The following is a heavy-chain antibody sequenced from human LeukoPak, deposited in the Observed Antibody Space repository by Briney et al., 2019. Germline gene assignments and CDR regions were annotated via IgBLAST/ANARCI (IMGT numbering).Heavy chain of an antibody. CDR2: ISSDGSNK. CDR1: GFTFSSYV. D-gene: IGHD5-24*01. CDR3: AKGDGYSLRVSH. Sequence: GRSLRLSCAASGFTFSSYVMHWVRQAPGKGLEWVAVISSDGSNKHYADSVKGRFTISRDNSKNTLCLQMNSLRVEDTAVYYCAKGDGYSLRVSHWGQGTLVTVSS. V-gene: IGHV3-30*18. J-gene: IGHJ4*02.